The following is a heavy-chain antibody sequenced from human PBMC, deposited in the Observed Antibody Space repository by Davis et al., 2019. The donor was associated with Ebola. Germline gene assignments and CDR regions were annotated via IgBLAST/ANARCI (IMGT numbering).Heavy chain of an antibody. CDR1: GFTFSSYV. J-gene: IGHJ4*02. V-gene: IGHV3-23*01. Sequence: GESLKISCAASGFTFSSYVMSWVRQAPGKGLEWVSAISGSGDDTYSADSVKGRLTISRDNSKNTLYLQMNSMRAEDTAVYYCVVGLLWFGESPGYFDYWGQGTLVTVSS. D-gene: IGHD3-10*01. CDR2: ISGSGDDT. CDR3: VVGLLWFGESPGYFDY.